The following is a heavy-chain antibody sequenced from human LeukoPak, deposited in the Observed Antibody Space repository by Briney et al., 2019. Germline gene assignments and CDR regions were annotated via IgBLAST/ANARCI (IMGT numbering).Heavy chain of an antibody. V-gene: IGHV4-34*01. D-gene: IGHD2-2*01. J-gene: IGHJ4*02. CDR1: GGSFSGYY. CDR3: ARGDCSSTSCHGDDY. CDR2: INHSGST. Sequence: SETLSLTCAVYGGSFSGYYWSWIRQPPGKGLEWIGEINHSGSTNYNPSLKSRVTISVDTFKNQFSLKLSSVTAADTAVYYCARGDCSSTSCHGDDYWGQGTLVTVSS.